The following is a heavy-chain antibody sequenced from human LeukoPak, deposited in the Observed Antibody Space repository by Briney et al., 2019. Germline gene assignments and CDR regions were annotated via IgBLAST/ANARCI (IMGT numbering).Heavy chain of an antibody. V-gene: IGHV3-21*01. J-gene: IGHJ4*02. CDR2: IDPSSTYI. CDR1: GFTFSSYA. D-gene: IGHD2-2*01. CDR3: ARAPTVLVGYCSSSSCQADY. Sequence: PGRSLRPSCAASGFTFSSYAMHWVRQAPGKGLEWVSAIDPSSTYIYYADSVKGRFTISRDNAENSLYLQMNSLRVEDTAVYYCARAPTVLVGYCSSSSCQADYWGQGTLVTVSS.